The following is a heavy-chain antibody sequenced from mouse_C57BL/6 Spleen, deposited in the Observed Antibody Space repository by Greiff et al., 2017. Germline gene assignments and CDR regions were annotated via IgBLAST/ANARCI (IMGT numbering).Heavy chain of an antibody. CDR2: IYPGSGST. J-gene: IGHJ3*01. CDR1: GYTFTSYW. D-gene: IGHD2-4*01. CDR3: ARGDYDETWFAY. V-gene: IGHV1-55*01. Sequence: QVQLKQPGAELVRPGASVTLSCKASGYTFTSYWMTWVKQRPGQGLEWIGAIYPGSGSTNYNEKFKSKATLTVDTSSSTAYMQLSSLTSEDSAVYYCARGDYDETWFAYWGQGTLVTVSA.